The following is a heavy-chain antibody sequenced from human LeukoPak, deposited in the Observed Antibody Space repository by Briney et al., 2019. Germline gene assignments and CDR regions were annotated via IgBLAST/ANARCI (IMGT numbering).Heavy chain of an antibody. V-gene: IGHV1-8*01. Sequence: ASVKVSCKASGYTFTSYDINWVRQATGQGLEWMGWMNPNSGNTGYAQKFQGRVTMTRNTSISTAYMELSSLRSEDTAVYYCARGKRGKPAAMPNYYYYYYMDVWGKGTKVTISS. D-gene: IGHD2-2*01. CDR1: GYTFTSYD. J-gene: IGHJ6*03. CDR2: MNPNSGNT. CDR3: ARGKRGKPAAMPNYYYYYYMDV.